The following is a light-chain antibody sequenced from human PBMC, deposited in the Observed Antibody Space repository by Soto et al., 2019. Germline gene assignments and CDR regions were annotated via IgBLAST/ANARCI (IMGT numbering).Light chain of an antibody. CDR2: EGS. V-gene: IGLV2-23*01. J-gene: IGLJ1*01. CDR3: CSYAGSSTFV. CDR1: SSYVGSYNL. Sequence: SVLSQPPAFSGSPGQSFTFSCTASSSYVGSYNLVPWYQQHPGKAPKLMIYEGSKRPSGVSNRFSGSKSGNTASLTISGLQAEHEADYYCCSYAGSSTFVFGTSTKVTVL.